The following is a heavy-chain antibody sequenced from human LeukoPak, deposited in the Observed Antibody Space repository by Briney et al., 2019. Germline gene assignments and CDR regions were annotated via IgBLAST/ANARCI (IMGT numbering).Heavy chain of an antibody. J-gene: IGHJ4*02. V-gene: IGHV1-2*02. CDR1: GYTFTGYY. CDR3: AGDSNGDYYFDY. Sequence: ASVKVSCKASGYTFTGYYMHWVRQAPGQGLEWMGWINPNSGGTNYAQKFQGRVTMTRDTSISTAYMELSRLRSDDTAVYYCAGDSNGDYYFDYWGRGTLVTVSS. CDR2: INPNSGGT. D-gene: IGHD4-17*01.